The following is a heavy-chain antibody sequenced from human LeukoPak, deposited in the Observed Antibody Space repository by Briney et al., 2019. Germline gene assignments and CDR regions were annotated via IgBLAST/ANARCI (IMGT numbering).Heavy chain of an antibody. D-gene: IGHD3-10*01. CDR1: GFTFSDYY. Sequence: GGSLRLSCAASGFTFSDYYMSWIRQAPGKGLEWVSYISSSGSTIYYADSVKGRFTISRDNAENSLYLQMNSLRAEATAVYYCARDVPQAYAPDLWFGDHQPGYYGMDVWGQGTTVTVSS. CDR2: ISSSGSTI. V-gene: IGHV3-11*01. J-gene: IGHJ6*02. CDR3: ARDVPQAYAPDLWFGDHQPGYYGMDV.